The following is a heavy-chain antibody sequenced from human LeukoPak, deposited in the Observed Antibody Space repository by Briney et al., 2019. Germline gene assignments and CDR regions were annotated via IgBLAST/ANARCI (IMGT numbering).Heavy chain of an antibody. CDR1: GYTFTGYY. V-gene: IGHV1-2*02. CDR3: ARAVQTGYYDFWSGNNNWFDP. Sequence: ASVKVSCKASGYTFTGYYMHWVRQAPGQGLEWMGWINPNSGGTNYAQKFQGRVTMTRDTSIRTAYMELSRLRSDDTAVYYCARAVQTGYYDFWSGNNNWFDPWGQGTLVTVSS. J-gene: IGHJ5*02. CDR2: INPNSGGT. D-gene: IGHD3-3*01.